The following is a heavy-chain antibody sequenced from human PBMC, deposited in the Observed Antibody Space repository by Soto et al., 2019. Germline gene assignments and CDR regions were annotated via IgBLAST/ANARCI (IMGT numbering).Heavy chain of an antibody. D-gene: IGHD6-13*01. Sequence: SVKVSCKASGGTFSSYAISWVRQAPGQGLEWMGGIIPIFGTANYAQKFQGRVTITADESTSTAYMELSGLRSEDTAVYYCARDGAAAARVYGMDVWGQGTTVTVSS. CDR1: GGTFSSYA. CDR2: IIPIFGTA. V-gene: IGHV1-69*13. J-gene: IGHJ6*02. CDR3: ARDGAAAARVYGMDV.